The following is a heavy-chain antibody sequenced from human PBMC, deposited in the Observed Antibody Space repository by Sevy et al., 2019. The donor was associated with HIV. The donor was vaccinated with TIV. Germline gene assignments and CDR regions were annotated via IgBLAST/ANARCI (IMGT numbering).Heavy chain of an antibody. D-gene: IGHD3-22*01. CDR3: AGEYYYDSLNAFDI. CDR2: IYYSGST. J-gene: IGHJ3*02. CDR1: GGSVSSGSYY. V-gene: IGHV4-61*01. Sequence: SETLFLTCTVSGGSVSSGSYYWSWIRQPPGKGLEWIGYIYYSGSTNYNPSLKSRVTISVDTSKNQFSLKLSSVTAADTAVYYCAGEYYYDSLNAFDIWGQGTMVTVSS.